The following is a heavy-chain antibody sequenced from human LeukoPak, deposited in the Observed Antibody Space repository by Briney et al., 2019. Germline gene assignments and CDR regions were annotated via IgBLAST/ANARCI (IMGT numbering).Heavy chain of an antibody. V-gene: IGHV3-23*01. CDR2: ITSSGDGT. CDR3: AKGTDTTGRHNFDI. CDR1: GFTFTSYA. Sequence: GGSLRLSCEASGFTFTSYAMHWVRQAPGKGLEWVSSITSSGDGTFYTDSLSGRFTISRDSAKKAVFLQMKSLRRGDSALYFCAKGTDTTGRHNFDIWGQGTLVTVSS. D-gene: IGHD2-8*02. J-gene: IGHJ4*02.